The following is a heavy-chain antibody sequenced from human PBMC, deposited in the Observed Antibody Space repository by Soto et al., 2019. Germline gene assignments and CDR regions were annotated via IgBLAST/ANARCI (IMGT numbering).Heavy chain of an antibody. CDR2: INTGSGNT. J-gene: IGHJ4*02. D-gene: IGHD3-3*01. CDR1: GYTFSRYT. CDR3: ATEAGSYMNAQGGH. Sequence: QLVQSGAEVKKPGASVKISCKASGYTFSRYTMPWVRQAPGQRLEWMSWINTGSGNTEYSQKFQGRVTITRDASASTAYMDLTSLRYEATAVYYCATEAGSYMNAQGGHWGQGTPVTVSS. V-gene: IGHV1-3*04.